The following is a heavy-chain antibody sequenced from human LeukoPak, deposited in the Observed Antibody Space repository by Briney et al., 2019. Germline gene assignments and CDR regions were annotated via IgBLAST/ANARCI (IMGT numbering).Heavy chain of an antibody. CDR3: ARGGAYSYGYPLEY. D-gene: IGHD5-18*01. CDR2: IYYSGST. Sequence: SETLSLTCTVSGGSISSYYWSWIRQPPGKGLEWMGYIYYSGSTNYNPSLKSRVTISVDTSKNQFAQKLSSVTAADTAVYYCARGGAYSYGYPLEYWGQGTLVTVSS. V-gene: IGHV4-59*12. CDR1: GGSISSYY. J-gene: IGHJ4*02.